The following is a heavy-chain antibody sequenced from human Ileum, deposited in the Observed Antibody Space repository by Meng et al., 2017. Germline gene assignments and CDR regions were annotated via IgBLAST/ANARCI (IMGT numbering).Heavy chain of an antibody. CDR3: ARQPTGYPNWLDP. CDR1: GGSMSGNFYS. V-gene: IGHV4-39*07. D-gene: IGHD3-9*01. CDR2: IHYSGST. Sequence: QLQLPRSGPGLVRPPGTLSLTCTVSGGSMSGNFYSWAWIRQPPGKGLEWIVTIHYSGSTYYNPSLKSRVTTSIDTSKKQFFLKLSSVTAADTAVYFCARQPTGYPNWLDPWGQGTLVTVSS. J-gene: IGHJ5*02.